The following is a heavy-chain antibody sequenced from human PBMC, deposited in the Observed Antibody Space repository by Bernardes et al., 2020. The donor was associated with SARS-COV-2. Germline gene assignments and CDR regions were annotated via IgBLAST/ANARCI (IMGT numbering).Heavy chain of an antibody. CDR3: ASELSRYYYGMDV. Sequence: GGSLRLSCAASGFTFSSYGMHWVRQAPGKGLEWVAVIWYDGSNKYYADSVKGRFTISRDNSKNTLYLQMNSLRAEDTAVYYCASELSRYYYGMDVWGQGTTVTVSS. CDR1: GFTFSSYG. J-gene: IGHJ6*02. V-gene: IGHV3-33*01. CDR2: IWYDGSNK.